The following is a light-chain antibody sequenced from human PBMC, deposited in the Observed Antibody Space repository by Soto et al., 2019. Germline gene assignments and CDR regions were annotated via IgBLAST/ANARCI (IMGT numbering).Light chain of an antibody. J-gene: IGKJ2*01. V-gene: IGKV3-20*01. CDR1: QTVTSTY. Sequence: EIVLTQSPGTLSVSPGERATLSCRASQTVTSTYLAWYQLKPGQAPRLLFSDASTRAAGIPDRFSGSGSGTDFTLTISRLEPEDFAVYYCQQYGGSPPYTFGQGTKVEIK. CDR3: QQYGGSPPYT. CDR2: DAS.